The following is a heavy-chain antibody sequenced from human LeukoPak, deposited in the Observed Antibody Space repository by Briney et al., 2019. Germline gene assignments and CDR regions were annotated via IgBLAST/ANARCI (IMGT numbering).Heavy chain of an antibody. CDR3: AREGPDSSGYYSSY. Sequence: PSETLSLTCAVSGGSISSGGYSWSWLRQPPGKGLEWIGYIYHSGSTYYNPSLKSRVTISVDRSKNQFSLKLSSVTAADTAVYYCAREGPDSSGYYSSYWGQGTLVTVSS. J-gene: IGHJ4*02. CDR2: IYHSGST. D-gene: IGHD3-22*01. V-gene: IGHV4-30-2*01. CDR1: GGSISSGGYS.